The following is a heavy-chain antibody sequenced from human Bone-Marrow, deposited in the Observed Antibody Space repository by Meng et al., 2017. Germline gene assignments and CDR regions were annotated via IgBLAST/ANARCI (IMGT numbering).Heavy chain of an antibody. J-gene: IGHJ6*02. CDR2: IKSKTDGGTT. CDR1: GFTFSNAW. V-gene: IGHV3-15*01. CDR3: MADASTVASHYYYGMDI. Sequence: GESLKISCAASGFTFSNAWMSWIRQAPGKGLEWVGRIKSKTDGGTTDYAAPVQGRFTISRDDSKNTLYLQMNSLKTEDAAVYYCMADASTVASHYYYGMDIWGQGTTVTVSS. D-gene: IGHD4-23*01.